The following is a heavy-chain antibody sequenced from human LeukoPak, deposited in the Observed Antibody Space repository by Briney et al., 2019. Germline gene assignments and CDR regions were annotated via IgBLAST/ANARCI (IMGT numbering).Heavy chain of an antibody. CDR3: ARSGSDSSGYYPLSYYFDY. CDR1: GYTFTSYA. D-gene: IGHD3-22*01. CDR2: INTNTGNP. J-gene: IGHJ4*02. Sequence: ASVKVSCKASGYTFTSYAMNWVRQAPGQGLEWMGWINTNTGNPTYAQGFTGRFVFSLDTSVSTAYLQISSLKAEDTAVYYCARSGSDSSGYYPLSYYFDYWGQGTLVTVSS. V-gene: IGHV7-4-1*02.